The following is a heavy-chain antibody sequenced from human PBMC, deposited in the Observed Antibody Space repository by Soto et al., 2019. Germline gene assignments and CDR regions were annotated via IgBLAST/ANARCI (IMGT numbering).Heavy chain of an antibody. D-gene: IGHD3-9*01. CDR1: GFTVSSNY. Sequence: LRLSCAASGFTVSSNYMSWVRQAPGKGLEWVSVIYGGGSTYYADSVKGRFTISRDNSKNTLYLQMNSLRAEDTAVYYCARAYYDILTGYSPGIGAFDIWGQGTMVTVSS. V-gene: IGHV3-53*01. CDR2: IYGGGST. J-gene: IGHJ3*02. CDR3: ARAYYDILTGYSPGIGAFDI.